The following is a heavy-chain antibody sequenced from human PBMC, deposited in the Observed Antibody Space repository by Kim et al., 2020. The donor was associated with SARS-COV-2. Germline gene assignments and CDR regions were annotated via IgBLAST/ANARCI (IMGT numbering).Heavy chain of an antibody. D-gene: IGHD4-17*01. V-gene: IGHV7-4-1*02. CDR3: ARDSDYGEFGVGYYSYYYYRDV. CDR1: GYTFTSYA. J-gene: IGHJ6*03. CDR2: INTNTGNP. Sequence: ASVKVSCKASGYTFTSYAMNWVRQAPGQGLEWMGWINTNTGNPTYAQGFTGWFVFSLDTSVSTAYLQISSLKAEDTAVYYCARDSDYGEFGVGYYSYYYYRDVWGKGTTVTVSS.